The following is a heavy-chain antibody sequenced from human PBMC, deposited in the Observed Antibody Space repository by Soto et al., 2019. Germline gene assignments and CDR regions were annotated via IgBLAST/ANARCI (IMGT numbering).Heavy chain of an antibody. Sequence: QVQLVQSGAEVKKPGSSVKVSCKASGGTFSSYAISWVRQAPGQGLEWMGGIIPIFGTANYAQKFQGRVTITADKSTSTAYMELSSLRSEDTAVYYCARVRRVGAPPRQTDWDVWGQGTTVTVSS. J-gene: IGHJ6*02. CDR3: ARVRRVGAPPRQTDWDV. CDR1: GGTFSSYA. CDR2: IIPIFGTA. V-gene: IGHV1-69*06. D-gene: IGHD1-26*01.